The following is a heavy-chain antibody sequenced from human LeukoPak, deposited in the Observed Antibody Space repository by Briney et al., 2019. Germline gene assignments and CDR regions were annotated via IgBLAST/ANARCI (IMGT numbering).Heavy chain of an antibody. CDR1: GFTFSSYS. D-gene: IGHD2-15*01. CDR2: IKQDGNQK. Sequence: GGSLRLSCAASGFTFSSYSMSWVRQAPGKGLEWVANIKQDGNQKYYVDSVKGRFTISRDNAQNSLYLQMNSLRAEETAVYYCARVQGYCSGGSCFPWDYWGQGALVTVSS. J-gene: IGHJ4*02. V-gene: IGHV3-7*05. CDR3: ARVQGYCSGGSCFPWDY.